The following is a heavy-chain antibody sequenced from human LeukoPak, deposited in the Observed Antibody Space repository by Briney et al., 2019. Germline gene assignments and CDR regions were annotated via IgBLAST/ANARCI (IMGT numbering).Heavy chain of an antibody. J-gene: IGHJ6*02. D-gene: IGHD1-1*01. Sequence: GGSLRLSCAASGFIFSSYDMHWARQAPGKGLEWVALISSDGTNKYYADAVKGRFTISRDNSKNTLYLQMNSLRGEDTAVYYCVKVLVTYTVDVWGQGTAVTVSS. V-gene: IGHV3-30*18. CDR2: ISSDGTNK. CDR1: GFIFSSYD. CDR3: VKVLVTYTVDV.